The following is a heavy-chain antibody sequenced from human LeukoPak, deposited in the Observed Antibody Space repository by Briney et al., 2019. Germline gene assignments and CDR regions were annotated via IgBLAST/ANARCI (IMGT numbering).Heavy chain of an antibody. CDR2: IWYDGSNK. Sequence: GGSLRLSCAASGFTFSSYGMHWVRQAPGKGLEWVAVIWYDGSNKYYADSVKGRFTISRDNAKNSLYLQMNSLRADDTAVYYCAREGNGVQRVLSFDSWGQGILVTVSS. D-gene: IGHD3-10*01. J-gene: IGHJ4*02. CDR3: AREGNGVQRVLSFDS. V-gene: IGHV3-33*01. CDR1: GFTFSSYG.